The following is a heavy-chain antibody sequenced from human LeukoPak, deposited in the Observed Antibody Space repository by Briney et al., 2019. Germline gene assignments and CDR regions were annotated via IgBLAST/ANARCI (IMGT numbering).Heavy chain of an antibody. CDR1: GGSISSFY. D-gene: IGHD1-7*01. Sequence: SETLSLTCTVSGGSISSFYWSWMRQPPGKGWEWVGYIYCSGRTNYNPSLKSRVTISVDTSKNQFYLKLSCVTAEDTAVYYCARRIITGTTDRFDIWGQGTLVTVSS. V-gene: IGHV4-59*01. CDR2: IYCSGRT. J-gene: IGHJ3*02. CDR3: ARRIITGTTDRFDI.